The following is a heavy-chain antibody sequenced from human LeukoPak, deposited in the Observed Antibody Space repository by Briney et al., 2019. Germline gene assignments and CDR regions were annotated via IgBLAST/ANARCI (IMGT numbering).Heavy chain of an antibody. D-gene: IGHD4-11*01. Sequence: SETLSLTCTVSGGSISSSSYNWGWIRQPPGKGLEWIGSVYYSGSTYYNPSLKSRVTISVDTSKNQSSLKLSSVTAADTAVYYCARDRYSNYPGNYYGMDVWGQGTTVTVSS. J-gene: IGHJ6*02. CDR2: VYYSGST. CDR1: GGSISSSSYN. V-gene: IGHV4-39*07. CDR3: ARDRYSNYPGNYYGMDV.